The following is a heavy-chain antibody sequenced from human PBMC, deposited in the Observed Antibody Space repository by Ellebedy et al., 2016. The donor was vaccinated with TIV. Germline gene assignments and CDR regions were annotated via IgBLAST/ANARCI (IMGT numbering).Heavy chain of an antibody. CDR3: ARDLGYSYGPVGYYYGMDV. CDR1: GGTFSSYA. CDR2: IIPIFGTA. V-gene: IGHV1-69*13. D-gene: IGHD5-18*01. Sequence: SVKVSXKASGGTFSSYAISWARQAPGQGLEWMGGIIPIFGTANYAQKFQGRVTITADESTSTAYMELSSLRSEDTAVYYCARDLGYSYGPVGYYYGMDVWGQGTTVTVSS. J-gene: IGHJ6*02.